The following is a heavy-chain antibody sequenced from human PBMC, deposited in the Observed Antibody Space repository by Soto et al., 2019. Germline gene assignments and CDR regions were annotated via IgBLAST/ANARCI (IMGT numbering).Heavy chain of an antibody. CDR1: GGSISSYY. V-gene: IGHV4-59*01. CDR3: ARDSVGSGYD. J-gene: IGHJ4*02. D-gene: IGHD5-12*01. Sequence: QVQLQESGPGLVKPSETLSLTCTVSGGSISSYYWSWIRQPPGKRLEWIGYIYYSGSTNYNTSLKSRVTISVDTSNNQFSLELRSVTAADTAVYYCARDSVGSGYDWGQGTLVTVSS. CDR2: IYYSGST.